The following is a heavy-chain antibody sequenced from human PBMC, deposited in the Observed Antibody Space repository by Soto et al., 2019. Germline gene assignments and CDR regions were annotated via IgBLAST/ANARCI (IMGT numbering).Heavy chain of an antibody. Sequence: PWQTLSLTCVISGDSVASNRATWNWVRQSPSRGLEWLGRTYYRSKWKNDYALSVNSRITINPDTSKNQLYLQLSSVTPDETAMYYCVRGVDSSLDYWGQGTLVTAPQ. J-gene: IGHJ4*02. CDR3: VRGVDSSLDY. CDR1: GDSVASNRAT. CDR2: TYYRSKWKN. D-gene: IGHD6-13*01. V-gene: IGHV6-1*01.